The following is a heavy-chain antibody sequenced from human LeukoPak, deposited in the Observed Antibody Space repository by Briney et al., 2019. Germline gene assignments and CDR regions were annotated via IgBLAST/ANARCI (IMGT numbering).Heavy chain of an antibody. CDR2: IHYSGST. V-gene: IGHV4-39*01. CDR3: ARRGMAAAGTFDP. J-gene: IGHJ5*02. D-gene: IGHD6-13*01. CDR1: GDSISSTTYY. Sequence: ASETLSLTCTVSGDSISSTTYYWTWIRQPPGKGLEWIGRIHYSGSTYYNPSPKRRVSISVDTSKHQFSLQLSSVTAAATAVYYCARRGMAAAGTFDPWGQGILVTVSS.